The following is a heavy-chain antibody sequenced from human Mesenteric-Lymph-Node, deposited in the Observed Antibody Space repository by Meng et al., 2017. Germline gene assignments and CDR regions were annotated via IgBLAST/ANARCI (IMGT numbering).Heavy chain of an antibody. D-gene: IGHD2-21*01. V-gene: IGHV1-69*13. Sequence: VQLVRFGAEGRKPGASVTVSCKASGGTFSSYAISWVRQAPGQGLEWMGGIIPIFGTANYAQKFQGRVTITADESTSTAYMELSSLRSEDTAVYYCARASSPGWGSRYYFDYWGQGTLVTVSS. J-gene: IGHJ4*02. CDR2: IIPIFGTA. CDR3: ARASSPGWGSRYYFDY. CDR1: GGTFSSYA.